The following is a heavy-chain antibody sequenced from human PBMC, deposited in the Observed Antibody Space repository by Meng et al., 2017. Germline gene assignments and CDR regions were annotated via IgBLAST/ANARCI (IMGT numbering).Heavy chain of an antibody. CDR1: GGTFSSYT. CDR3: ASRVAYYYDSSGYYKNWYFDL. Sequence: VQLVTSGAEVKKPGSSVKVSCKASGGTFSSYTISWVRQAPGQGLEWMGRIIPILGIANYAQKFQGRVTITADKSTSTAYMELSSLRSEDTAVYYCASRVAYYYDSSGYYKNWYFDLWGRGTLVTVSS. V-gene: IGHV1-69*02. CDR2: IIPILGIA. D-gene: IGHD3-22*01. J-gene: IGHJ2*01.